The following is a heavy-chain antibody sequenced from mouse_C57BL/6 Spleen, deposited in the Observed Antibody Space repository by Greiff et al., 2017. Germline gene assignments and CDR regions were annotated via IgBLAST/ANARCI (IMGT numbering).Heavy chain of an antibody. CDR1: GFTFSSYG. J-gene: IGHJ1*03. CDR2: ISRGGSYT. CDR3: GRRGGSAEYFDV. V-gene: IGHV5-6*02. Sequence: DVKLVQSGGDLVKPGASLKLSCAASGFTFSSYGMSWVRQTPDQRLEWVATISRGGSYTYYPDSVKGRFTISRDNAKNTLYLQMSSLTSEDAAMYYCGRRGGSAEYFDVWGTGTTVTVAS.